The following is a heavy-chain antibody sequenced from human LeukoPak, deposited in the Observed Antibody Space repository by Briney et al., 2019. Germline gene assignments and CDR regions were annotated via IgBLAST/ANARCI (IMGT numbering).Heavy chain of an antibody. CDR2: ISSSGSTI. CDR1: GFTFSSYE. D-gene: IGHD5-12*01. CDR3: ARGPSGYHNT. Sequence: GGSLRLSCAASGFTFSSYEMNWVRQAPGKGLEWVSYISSSGSTIYYADSVKGRFTISRDNSKNTLYLQVNSLRAEDTAVYYCARGPSGYHNTGGQGTLVTVSS. J-gene: IGHJ4*02. V-gene: IGHV3-48*03.